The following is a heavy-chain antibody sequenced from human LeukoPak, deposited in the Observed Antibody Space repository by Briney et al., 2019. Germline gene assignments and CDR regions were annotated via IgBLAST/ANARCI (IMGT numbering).Heavy chain of an antibody. CDR1: GGSFSGYY. CDR3: AASGYSTRWYYYDF. D-gene: IGHD2-8*01. Sequence: PSETLSLTCAVYGGSFSGYYWSWIRQPPGKGLEWIWEINHSGSTNYNPSLKSRVTTSVDTSKNQFSLKLTSVTAADTAVYYCAASGYSTRWYYYDFWGQGTLVTVSS. V-gene: IGHV4-34*01. J-gene: IGHJ4*02. CDR2: INHSGST.